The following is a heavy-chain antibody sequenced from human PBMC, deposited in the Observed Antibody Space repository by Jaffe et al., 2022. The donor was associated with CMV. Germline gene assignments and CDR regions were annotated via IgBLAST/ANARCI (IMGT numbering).Heavy chain of an antibody. Sequence: QLQLQESGPGLVKPSETLSLTCTVSGGSISSSSYYWGWIRQPPGKGLEWIGSIYYSGSTYYNPSLKSRVTISVDTSKNQFSLKLSSVTAADTAVYYCASLSSWVLWFGELLKNSDAFDIWGQGTMVTVSS. V-gene: IGHV4-39*01. CDR1: GGSISSSSYY. CDR2: IYYSGST. J-gene: IGHJ3*02. D-gene: IGHD3-10*01. CDR3: ASLSSWVLWFGELLKNSDAFDI.